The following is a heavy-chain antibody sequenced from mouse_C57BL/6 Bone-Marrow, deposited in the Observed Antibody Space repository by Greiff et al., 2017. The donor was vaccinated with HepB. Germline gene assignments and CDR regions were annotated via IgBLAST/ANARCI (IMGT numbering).Heavy chain of an antibody. CDR3: ARADGYYFYAMDY. CDR2: INPSNGGT. J-gene: IGHJ4*01. CDR1: GYTFTSYW. Sequence: QVQLQQPGTELVKPGASVKPSCKASGYTFTSYWMHWVKQRPGQGLEWIGNINPSNGGTNYNEKFKSKATLTVDKSSSTAYMQLSSLTSEDSAVYYCARADGYYFYAMDYWGQGTSVTVSS. V-gene: IGHV1-53*01. D-gene: IGHD2-3*01.